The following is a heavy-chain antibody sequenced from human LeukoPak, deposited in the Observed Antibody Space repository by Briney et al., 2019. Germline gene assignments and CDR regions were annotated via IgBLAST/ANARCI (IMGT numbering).Heavy chain of an antibody. V-gene: IGHV3-21*01. CDR3: ARDGYCDYHLEY. D-gene: IGHD4-17*01. CDR1: GFTFSSYS. CDR2: ITSSSSYI. J-gene: IGHJ4*02. Sequence: PGGTLRLSCAASGFTFSSYSMNWIRQAPGKGLEWVSSITSSSSYIYYADTVKGRCTISRDNAKNSLYLQMNSLKGEDTAVHYCARDGYCDYHLEYWGQGTRVSVSS.